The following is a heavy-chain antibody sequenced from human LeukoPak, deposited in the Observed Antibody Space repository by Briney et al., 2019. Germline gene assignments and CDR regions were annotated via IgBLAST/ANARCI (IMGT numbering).Heavy chain of an antibody. CDR2: IGSSSSTI. V-gene: IGHV3-48*01. Sequence: PGGSLRLSCAASGFTFSGYSMNWVRRAPGKGLEGLSYIGSSSSTIYDADSVKGRFTISRDNAKNSLYLQMSGLRAEDTAVYYCARALGGAFDIWGQGTMVTVSS. J-gene: IGHJ3*02. D-gene: IGHD3-16*01. CDR3: ARALGGAFDI. CDR1: GFTFSGYS.